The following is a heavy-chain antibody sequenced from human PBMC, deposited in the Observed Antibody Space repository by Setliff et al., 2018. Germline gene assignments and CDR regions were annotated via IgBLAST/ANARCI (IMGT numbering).Heavy chain of an antibody. CDR2: LHTSGSI. J-gene: IGHJ4*02. D-gene: IGHD1-26*01. CDR1: GGSISSGTYY. Sequence: TLSLTCTVSGGSISSGTYYWSRIRQPAGKGLEWIGRLHTSGSIDYDPSLKSRVTISVDTSKNQFSLRLRSVTAADTAVYFCARDNTMVGATDYWGLGTLVTVSS. CDR3: ARDNTMVGATDY. V-gene: IGHV4-61*02.